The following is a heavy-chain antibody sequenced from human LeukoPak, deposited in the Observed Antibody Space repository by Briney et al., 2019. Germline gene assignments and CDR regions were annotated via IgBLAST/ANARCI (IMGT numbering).Heavy chain of an antibody. D-gene: IGHD2-2*01. V-gene: IGHV3-30*18. J-gene: IGHJ4*02. CDR1: GFTFSSHG. CDR3: AKGPLWYQLLPFDY. Sequence: GGSLRLSCAASGFTFSSHGMHWVRQAPGKGLEWVAVISYDGSNKYYADSVKGRFTISRDNSKNTLYLQMNSLRAEDTAVYYCAKGPLWYQLLPFDYWGQGTLVTVSS. CDR2: ISYDGSNK.